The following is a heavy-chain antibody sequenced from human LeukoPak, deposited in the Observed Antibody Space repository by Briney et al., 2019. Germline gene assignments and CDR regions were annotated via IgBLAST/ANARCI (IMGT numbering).Heavy chain of an antibody. CDR1: GFTCSSYA. CDR3: AKKRNWNSGYFDH. CDR2: ISGSGGST. Sequence: PGGSLRLSCAASGFTCSSYAMSWVRQAPGKGLEWVSAISGSGGSTYYADSVKGRFTISRDNSKNTLYLQMNSLRAEDTAVYYCAKKRNWNSGYFDHWGQGTLVTVSS. D-gene: IGHD1-7*01. J-gene: IGHJ4*02. V-gene: IGHV3-23*01.